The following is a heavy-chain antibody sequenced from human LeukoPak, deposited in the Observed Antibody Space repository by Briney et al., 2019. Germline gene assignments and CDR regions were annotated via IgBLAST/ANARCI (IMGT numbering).Heavy chain of an antibody. J-gene: IGHJ6*03. CDR3: AKGGWLRLRRHMDV. CDR2: INTDGSST. CDR1: GFTSSSYW. D-gene: IGHD5-12*01. V-gene: IGHV3-74*01. Sequence: GGSLRLSCAASGFTSSSYWMHWVRQAPGKGLVWVSRINTDGSSTSYADSVKGRFTISRDNAKNTLYLQMNSLRAEDTAVYYCAKGGWLRLRRHMDVWGKGTTVTVSS.